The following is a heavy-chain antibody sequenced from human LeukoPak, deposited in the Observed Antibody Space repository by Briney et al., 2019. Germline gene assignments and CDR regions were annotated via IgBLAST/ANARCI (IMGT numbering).Heavy chain of an antibody. D-gene: IGHD1-7*01. V-gene: IGHV3-72*01. J-gene: IGHJ6*03. CDR3: AREGRDNWNYGYFYYYMDV. Sequence: PGGSLRLSCAASGFTFSDHYMDWVRQAPGKGLEWVGRTRNKANSYTTEYAASVKGRFTISRDDSKNSLYLQMNSLKTEDTAVYYCAREGRDNWNYGYFYYYMDVWGKGTTVTVSS. CDR1: GFTFSDHY. CDR2: TRNKANSYTT.